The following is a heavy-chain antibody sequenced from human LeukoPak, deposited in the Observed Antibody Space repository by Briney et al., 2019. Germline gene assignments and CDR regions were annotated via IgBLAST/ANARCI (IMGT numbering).Heavy chain of an antibody. CDR1: GYSFTSYW. CDR2: IDPNDSDT. Sequence: GESLKISCKGSGYSFTSYWIGWVRQMPGKGLEWMGMIDPNDSDTRYSPSSEGHVTFSADKSTSAVFMQWSSLEASDTAMCYCVRSRRTNTGDPDWGQYWGQGTLVTVSS. D-gene: IGHD2-21*02. CDR3: VRSRRTNTGDPDWGQY. J-gene: IGHJ1*01. V-gene: IGHV5-51*01.